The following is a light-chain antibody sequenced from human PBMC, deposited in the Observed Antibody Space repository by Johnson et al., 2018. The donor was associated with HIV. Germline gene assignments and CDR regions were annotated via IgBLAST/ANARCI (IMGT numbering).Light chain of an antibody. V-gene: IGLV1-51*01. CDR2: DNN. J-gene: IGLJ1*01. CDR1: TSNIGNNY. Sequence: QSVLTQPPSVSAAPGQKVTISCSGSTSNIGNNYVSWYQQFPKTAPKLLIYDNNKRPSGIPDRFSGSKSGTSATLGITGLQTGDEADYYCGTWYSSLSRYVFGTGTKVTVL. CDR3: GTWYSSLSRYV.